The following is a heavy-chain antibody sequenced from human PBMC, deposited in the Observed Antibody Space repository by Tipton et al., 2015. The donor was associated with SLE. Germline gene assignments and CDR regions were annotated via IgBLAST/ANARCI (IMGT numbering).Heavy chain of an antibody. CDR2: IYHSGST. Sequence: TLSLTCAVSGGSISSSNWWSWVRQPPGKGLEWIGEIYHSGSTNYNPSLKSRVTISVDKSKNQFSLKQSSVTAADTAVYYCARDCGIVGAPPFAFNIWGHGTMVTVSS. CDR1: GGSISSSNW. V-gene: IGHV4-4*02. CDR3: ARDCGIVGAPPFAFNI. J-gene: IGHJ3*02. D-gene: IGHD1-26*01.